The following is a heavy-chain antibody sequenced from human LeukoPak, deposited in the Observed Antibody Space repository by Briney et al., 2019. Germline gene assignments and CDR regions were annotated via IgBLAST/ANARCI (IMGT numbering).Heavy chain of an antibody. CDR2: ISAYSGNT. V-gene: IGHV1-18*01. CDR3: ARDREVGATDDFDY. J-gene: IGHJ4*02. Sequence: ASVKVSCKASGYTFTSYGISWVRQAPGQGLEWMGWISAYSGNTNYVQKLQGRVTMTTDTSTSTAYMELRSLRSDDTAVYYCARDREVGATDDFDYWGQGALVTVSS. D-gene: IGHD1-26*01. CDR1: GYTFTSYG.